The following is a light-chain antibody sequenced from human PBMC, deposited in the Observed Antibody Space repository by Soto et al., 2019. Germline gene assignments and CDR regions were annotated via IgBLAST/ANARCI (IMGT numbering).Light chain of an antibody. V-gene: IGKV3-20*01. CDR3: QQFSSYPLT. CDR2: EAS. Sequence: ELGLTQSPGTLSLSPGERAALSCRASQAVRNNYLAWYQQKPGQAPSLLIYEASSMASGIPYRFSGGGSETDFTLTISRLEPEDSAVYYCQQFSSYPLTFGGGTKVDIK. J-gene: IGKJ4*02. CDR1: QAVRNNY.